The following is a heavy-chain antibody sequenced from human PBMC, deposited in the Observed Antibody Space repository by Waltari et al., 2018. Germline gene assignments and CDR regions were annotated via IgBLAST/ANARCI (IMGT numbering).Heavy chain of an antibody. CDR3: AHIGTAYYYYYGMDV. CDR2: MNPNSGNT. V-gene: IGHV1-8*01. J-gene: IGHJ6*02. D-gene: IGHD1-1*01. Sequence: QVQLVQSGAEVKKPGASVTVSCQASGYTFTSYDLNWVRQATGQGLEWMGWMNPNSGNTGYAQKFQGRVTMTRNTSISTAYMELSSLRSEDTAVYYCAHIGTAYYYYYGMDVWGQGTTVTVSS. CDR1: GYTFTSYD.